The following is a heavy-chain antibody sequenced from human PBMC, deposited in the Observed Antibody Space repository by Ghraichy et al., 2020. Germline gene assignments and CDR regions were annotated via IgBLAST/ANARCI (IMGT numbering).Heavy chain of an antibody. CDR1: GFTFSSYA. CDR3: AKDLRGNTRAFDI. V-gene: IGHV3-23*01. D-gene: IGHD3-10*01. Sequence: GGSLRLSCAASGFTFSSYAMSWVRQAPGKGLEWVSSIGGSGSNTYYADSVKGRFTISRDNSKNTLYLQMNSLRAEDTAVYYCAKDLRGNTRAFDIWGQGTMVTVSS. J-gene: IGHJ3*02. CDR2: IGGSGSNT.